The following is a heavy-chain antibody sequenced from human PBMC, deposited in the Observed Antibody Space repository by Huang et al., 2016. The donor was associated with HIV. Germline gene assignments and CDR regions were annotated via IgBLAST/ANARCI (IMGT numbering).Heavy chain of an antibody. D-gene: IGHD5-18*01. CDR2: TYPEDSDT. J-gene: IGHJ4*02. CDR3: ARPLLGYSNGYYFDC. Sequence: EVQLVQSGAEVKKPGESLKISCKGSGFSFTNYWVGWVRRMPGKGLGWMGVTYPEDSDTTYSPSFRGQVTISADKSINTAYLQWNSLKASDSAMYYCARPLLGYSNGYYFDCWGQGTLVTVSS. V-gene: IGHV5-51*03. CDR1: GFSFTNYW.